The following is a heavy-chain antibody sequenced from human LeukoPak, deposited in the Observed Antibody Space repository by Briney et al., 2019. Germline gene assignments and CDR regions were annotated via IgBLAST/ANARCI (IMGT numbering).Heavy chain of an antibody. Sequence: GGSLRLSCAASGFTFSDYYMTWIRQAPGKGLEWVSYISSSGSTIYYADSVKGRFTISRDNAKNSLYLQMNSLRAEDTAVYYCARTAPIAAAGHPENTYFDHWGQGTLVTVSS. CDR1: GFTFSDYY. CDR2: ISSSGSTI. V-gene: IGHV3-11*01. J-gene: IGHJ4*02. CDR3: ARTAPIAAAGHPENTYFDH. D-gene: IGHD6-13*01.